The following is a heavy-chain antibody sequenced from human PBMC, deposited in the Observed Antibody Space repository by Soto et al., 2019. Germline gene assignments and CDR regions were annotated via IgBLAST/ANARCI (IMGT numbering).Heavy chain of an antibody. CDR2: IIPIFGTA. D-gene: IGHD5-18*01. Sequence: QVQLVQSGAEVKKPGSSVKVSCKASGGTFSSYAISWVRQAPGQGLEWMGGIIPIFGTANYAQKFQGRVTITADESTSTAYMELSSLRSEDTAVYYCSRDSKVIQLWTKHYYSYYGMDVWGQGTTVTVSS. CDR1: GGTFSSYA. V-gene: IGHV1-69*12. CDR3: SRDSKVIQLWTKHYYSYYGMDV. J-gene: IGHJ6*02.